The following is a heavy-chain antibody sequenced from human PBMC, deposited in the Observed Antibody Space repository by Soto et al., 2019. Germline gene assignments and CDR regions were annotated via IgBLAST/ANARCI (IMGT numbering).Heavy chain of an antibody. CDR3: AHGSGWLFDY. D-gene: IGHD6-19*01. V-gene: IGHV2-5*02. Sequence: QITLKESGPTLVKPTQTLTLTCTFTGFSLSSSHVAVGWIRQPPGKAPECLAFIYWDGNEHYSPSLRSRPTLTKDTSKNQLFLTMADMDPEDTATYFCAHGSGWLFDYWGQGTRVTVSS. CDR1: GFSLSSSHVA. CDR2: IYWDGNE. J-gene: IGHJ4*02.